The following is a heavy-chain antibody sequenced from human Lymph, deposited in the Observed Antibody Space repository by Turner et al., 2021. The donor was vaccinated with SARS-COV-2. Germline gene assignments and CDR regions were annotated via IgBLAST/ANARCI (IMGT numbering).Heavy chain of an antibody. CDR1: GFTFSSYA. CDR3: AKRKYQLLAGDFDY. J-gene: IGHJ4*02. D-gene: IGHD2-2*01. V-gene: IGHV3-23*01. Sequence: EVQLLESGGGLVQPGGSLRSSCAASGFTFSSYAMSWVRQAPGKGLEWVSIIRVSGSSAYIADSVKGRFTISRDNSKNPLYLQRNSLGAEDTAVYYCAKRKYQLLAGDFDYWGQGTLVTVSS. CDR2: IRVSGSSA.